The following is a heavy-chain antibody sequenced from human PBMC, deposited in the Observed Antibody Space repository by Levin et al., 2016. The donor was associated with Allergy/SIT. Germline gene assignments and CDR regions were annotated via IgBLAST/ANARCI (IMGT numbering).Heavy chain of an antibody. CDR1: GFTFSDYG. V-gene: IGHV3-11*05. D-gene: IGHD3-9*01. Sequence: GESLKISCVASGFTFSDYGMRWVRQAPGKGLEWVSYISGGGTYTGYGDSVKGRFTISRDNAKNSMSLQMNSLRVEDTAVYFCARGYDILTTGLLDLWGQGTLVTVSS. J-gene: IGHJ4*02. CDR3: ARGYDILTTGLLDL. CDR2: ISGGGTYT.